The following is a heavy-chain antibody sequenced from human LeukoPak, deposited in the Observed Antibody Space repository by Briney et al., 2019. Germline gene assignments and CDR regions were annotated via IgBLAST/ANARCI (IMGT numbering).Heavy chain of an antibody. J-gene: IGHJ4*02. Sequence: SETLSLTCTVSGGSVSSYYWTWIRQSPGKGLEWIGFIYTSGSTNYNPSLKSRVTISVDTSQNQVSLKVTSVTAADTAVYYCARVVENNGYDGEYYFDYWGQGTLVAVSS. V-gene: IGHV4-59*02. D-gene: IGHD5-18*01. CDR1: GGSVSSYY. CDR3: ARVVENNGYDGEYYFDY. CDR2: IYTSGST.